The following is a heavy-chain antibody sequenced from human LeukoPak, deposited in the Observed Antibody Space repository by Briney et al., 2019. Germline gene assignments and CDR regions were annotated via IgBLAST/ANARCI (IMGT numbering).Heavy chain of an antibody. CDR2: IYCSGST. CDR1: GVSISSYGYY. Sequence: AQSLSLTCTASGVSISSYGYYWGWIRQGPGMGLESFGNIYCSGSTYSNSSLGRLATISVDTSNYHFSLKLSSVTAAETAVYYCARHRSVGVPSAIKAVSGPLRYYYYYGRDVWGEGTTVTVSS. J-gene: IGHJ6*04. D-gene: IGHD2-2*02. V-gene: IGHV4-31*01. CDR3: ARHRSVGVPSAIKAVSGPLRYYYYYGRDV.